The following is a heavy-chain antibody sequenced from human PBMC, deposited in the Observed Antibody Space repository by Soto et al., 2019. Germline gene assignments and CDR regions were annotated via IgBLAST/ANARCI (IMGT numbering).Heavy chain of an antibody. J-gene: IGHJ6*02. V-gene: IGHV4-34*01. D-gene: IGHD6-13*01. CDR1: GGSFRGYH. Sequence: QVQLQQWGAGLLKPSETLSLTCAVYGGSFRGYHWSWIRQPPGKGLEWIGEINHSGSTNYNPSLKSRVIISLETSKNQFSLILTSVTAADTAVYYCARGLSSWATFYHYYGMDVWGQGTTVTVSS. CDR2: INHSGST. CDR3: ARGLSSWATFYHYYGMDV.